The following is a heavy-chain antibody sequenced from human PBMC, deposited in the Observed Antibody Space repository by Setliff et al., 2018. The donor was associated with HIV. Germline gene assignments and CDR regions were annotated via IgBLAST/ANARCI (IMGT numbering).Heavy chain of an antibody. D-gene: IGHD6-6*01. CDR1: GHTFANSY. Sequence: GASVKVSCKASGHTFANSYFHWVRQAPGQGLEWMGLIGPSGSSTTYAQNFQGRVTMSRDTSTNTVYMELSSLRSEDTAVYYCARDHIAARSVDYWGQGTLVTV. CDR3: ARDHIAARSVDY. J-gene: IGHJ4*02. CDR2: IGPSGSST. V-gene: IGHV1-46*01.